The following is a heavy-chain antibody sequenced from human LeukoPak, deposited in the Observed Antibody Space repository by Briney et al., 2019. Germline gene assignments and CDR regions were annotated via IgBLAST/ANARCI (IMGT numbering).Heavy chain of an antibody. V-gene: IGHV4-39*01. CDR1: GGSISSSSYY. D-gene: IGHD3-22*01. Sequence: PSETLSLTCTVSGGSISSSSYYWGWIRQPPGKGLEWIGSIYYSGSTYYNPSLKSRVTISVDTSKNQFSLKLSSVTAADTAVYYCARAYYDSSGYYCDYWGQGTLVTVSS. J-gene: IGHJ4*02. CDR2: IYYSGST. CDR3: ARAYYDSSGYYCDY.